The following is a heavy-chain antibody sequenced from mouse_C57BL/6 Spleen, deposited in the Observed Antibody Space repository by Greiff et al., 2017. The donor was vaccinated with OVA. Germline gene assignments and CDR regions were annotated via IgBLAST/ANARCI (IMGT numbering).Heavy chain of an antibody. D-gene: IGHD2-3*01. CDR1: GYSITSGYY. CDR3: ARADDGYSWYFDV. J-gene: IGHJ1*03. Sequence: EVQVVESGPGLVKPSQSLSLTCSVTGYSITSGYYWNWIRQFPGNKLEWMGYISYDGSNNYNPSLKNRISITRDTSKNQFFLKLNSVTTEDTATYYCARADDGYSWYFDVWGTGTTVTVSS. V-gene: IGHV3-6*01. CDR2: ISYDGSN.